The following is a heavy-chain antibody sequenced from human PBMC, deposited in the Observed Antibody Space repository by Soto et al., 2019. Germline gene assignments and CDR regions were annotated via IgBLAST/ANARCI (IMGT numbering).Heavy chain of an antibody. CDR2: ISGSGGST. Sequence: PVGSLGFSCAASGFTFSSYAMSWVRQAPGKGLEWVSAISGSGGSTYYADSVKGRFTISGDNSKNTLYLQMNSLRAEDTAVYYCAKDRFRWYYDILTGPYCSDPWGQGTLVTGSS. CDR1: GFTFSSYA. D-gene: IGHD3-9*01. CDR3: AKDRFRWYYDILTGPYCSDP. V-gene: IGHV3-23*01. J-gene: IGHJ5*02.